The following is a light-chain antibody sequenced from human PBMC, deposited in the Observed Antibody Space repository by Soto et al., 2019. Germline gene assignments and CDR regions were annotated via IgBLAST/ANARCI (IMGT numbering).Light chain of an antibody. Sequence: DIQMTQSPSTLSATAGDRVTITCRASQSISSWFAWYQHKPGKAPKLLIYDASNLDSGVPSRFSGSGSGTEFSLTIRALQPEDFATYYCQQLSRYPLTFGGGTKVDI. V-gene: IGKV1-5*01. J-gene: IGKJ4*01. CDR2: DAS. CDR3: QQLSRYPLT. CDR1: QSISSW.